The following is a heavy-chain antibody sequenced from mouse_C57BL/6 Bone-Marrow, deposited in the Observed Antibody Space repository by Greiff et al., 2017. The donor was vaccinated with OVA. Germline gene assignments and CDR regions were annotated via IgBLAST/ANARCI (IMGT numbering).Heavy chain of an antibody. J-gene: IGHJ2*01. D-gene: IGHD4-1*01. CDR2: IDPSDSYT. Sequence: QVQLQQPGAELVRPGTSVKLSCKASGYTFTSYWMHWVTQRPGHGLSLIGVIDPSDSYTNYNQKFKGKATLTVDTSSSTAYMQLSSLTSEDSAVYYCARNWDGNYFDYWGQGTTLTVSS. CDR1: GYTFTSYW. V-gene: IGHV1-59*01. CDR3: ARNWDGNYFDY.